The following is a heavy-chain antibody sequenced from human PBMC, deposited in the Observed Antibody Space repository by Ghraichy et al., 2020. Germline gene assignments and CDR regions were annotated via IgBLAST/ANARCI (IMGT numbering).Heavy chain of an antibody. CDR3: AKDSSPDDA. J-gene: IGHJ5*02. V-gene: IGHV3-23*01. CDR1: GFTFSRYA. D-gene: IGHD2-2*01. CDR2: IYGSGYNI. Sequence: GGSLRLSCEASGFTFSRYAMMWVRQAPGKGLEWVSTIYGSGYNIYYADSVKGRFTISRDNSKNTLFLEMNNLRAEDTAVYYCAKDSSPDDAWGQGTLVSVSS.